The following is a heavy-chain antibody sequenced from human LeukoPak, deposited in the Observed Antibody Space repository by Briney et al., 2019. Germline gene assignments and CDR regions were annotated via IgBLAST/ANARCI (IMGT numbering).Heavy chain of an antibody. V-gene: IGHV3-64D*06. CDR1: GFTFSSYA. CDR3: VKGTNYYGSGSYLFDY. CDR2: ISSNGGST. D-gene: IGHD3-10*01. J-gene: IGHJ4*02. Sequence: HPGGSLRLSCSASGFTFSSYAMHWVRQAPGKGLEYVSAISSNGGSTYYADSVKGRFTISRDNSKNTLYLQMSSLRAEDTAVYYCVKGTNYYGSGSYLFDYWGQGTPVTVSS.